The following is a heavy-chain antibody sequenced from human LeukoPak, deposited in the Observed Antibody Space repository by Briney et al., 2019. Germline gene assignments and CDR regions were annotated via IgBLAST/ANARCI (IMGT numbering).Heavy chain of an antibody. CDR2: ISAYNSNT. J-gene: IGHJ4*02. V-gene: IGHV1-18*01. CDR3: ARDGLSSGYYYFDY. Sequence: ASVKVSCKASGYTFTSYGISWVRQAPGQGLEWMGWISAYNSNTNYAQKLQGRVTMTTDTSTNTAYMELRSLRSDDTAVYYCARDGLSSGYYYFDYWGLGTLVTVSS. CDR1: GYTFTSYG. D-gene: IGHD3-22*01.